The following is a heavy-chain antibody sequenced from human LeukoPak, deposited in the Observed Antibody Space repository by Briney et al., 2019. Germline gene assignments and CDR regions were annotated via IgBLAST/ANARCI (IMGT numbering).Heavy chain of an antibody. D-gene: IGHD3-10*01. CDR2: IFGNGDTT. CDR1: GFSFSSYA. J-gene: IGHJ4*02. V-gene: IGHV3-23*01. Sequence: GGSLRLSCAASGFSFSSYAMNWVRQAPGKGLEWVSIIFGNGDTTYYADSVEGRFTVSRDNSKDTLYLQMNDLRPDDTAIYYCAKRNTMVRGGPCFDYWGQGLLVTVSS. CDR3: AKRNTMVRGGPCFDY.